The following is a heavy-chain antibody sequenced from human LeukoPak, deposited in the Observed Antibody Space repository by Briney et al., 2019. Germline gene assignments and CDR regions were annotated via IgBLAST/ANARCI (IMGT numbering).Heavy chain of an antibody. V-gene: IGHV1-18*01. D-gene: IGHD1-26*01. CDR3: ARGYAQWELLVDYYGMDV. J-gene: IGHJ6*02. CDR1: GYTFTSYG. Sequence: ASVKVSCTASGYTFTSYGISWVRQAPGQGLEWIGWISAYNGNTNYAQKLQGRVTMTTDTSTSTAYMELRSLRSDDTAVYYCARGYAQWELLVDYYGMDVWGQGTTATVSS. CDR2: ISAYNGNT.